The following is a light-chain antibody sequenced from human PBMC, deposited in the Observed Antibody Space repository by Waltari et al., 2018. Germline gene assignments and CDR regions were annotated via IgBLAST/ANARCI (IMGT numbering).Light chain of an antibody. V-gene: IGLV1-51*02. CDR3: GTWDTSLSPHVI. Sequence: QSLLTQPPSVSAAPGQKVTISCSGSDSNIGTNFVSWYQQVPGSAPKLLIFEDEKPPPGFPARFSGSKSATSATLAITGLQPGDEADFYCGTWDTSLSPHVIFGGGTRLTVL. CDR2: EDE. J-gene: IGLJ2*01. CDR1: DSNIGTNF.